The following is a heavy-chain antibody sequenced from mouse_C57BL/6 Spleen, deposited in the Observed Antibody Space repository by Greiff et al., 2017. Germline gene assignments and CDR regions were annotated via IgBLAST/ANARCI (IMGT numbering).Heavy chain of an antibody. D-gene: IGHD1-1*01. CDR2: IYPGDGDT. Sequence: QVHVKQSGAELVKPGASVKISCKASGYAFSSYWMNWVKQRPGKGLEWIGQIYPGDGDTNYNGKFKGKATLTADKSSSTAYMQLSSLTSEDSAVYFCAREGTTVAPDDWGQGTTLTVSS. CDR3: AREGTTVAPDD. CDR1: GYAFSSYW. J-gene: IGHJ2*01. V-gene: IGHV1-80*01.